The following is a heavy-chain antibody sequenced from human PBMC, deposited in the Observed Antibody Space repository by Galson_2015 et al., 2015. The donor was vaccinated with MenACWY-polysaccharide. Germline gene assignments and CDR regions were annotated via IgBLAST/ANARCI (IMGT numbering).Heavy chain of an antibody. CDR2: ISLDGTTK. CDR1: GFTFSKNW. V-gene: IGHV3-7*01. J-gene: IGHJ1*01. D-gene: IGHD1-14*01. CDR3: VRGRANGETDRH. Sequence: SLRLSCAASGFTFSKNWMTWVRQAPGKGLEWVANISLDGTTKYYVGSVRGRFTISRDNADNLLFLQLSSLRAEDTALYYCVRGRANGETDRHWDQSTLGAVSS.